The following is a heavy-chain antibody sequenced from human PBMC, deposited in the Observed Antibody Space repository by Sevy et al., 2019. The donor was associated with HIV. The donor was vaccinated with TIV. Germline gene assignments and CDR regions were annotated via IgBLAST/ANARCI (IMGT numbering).Heavy chain of an antibody. CDR1: GFTFSSYG. V-gene: IGHV3-30*02. CDR2: IRYDGSNK. CDR3: AKLGRYYDSSGYPAFDY. Sequence: GGSLRLSCAASGFTFSSYGMHWVRQAPGKGLEWVAFIRYDGSNKYYADSVKGRITISRDNSKNTLYLQMNSLRAEDTAVYYCAKLGRYYDSSGYPAFDYWGQGTLVTVSS. D-gene: IGHD3-22*01. J-gene: IGHJ4*02.